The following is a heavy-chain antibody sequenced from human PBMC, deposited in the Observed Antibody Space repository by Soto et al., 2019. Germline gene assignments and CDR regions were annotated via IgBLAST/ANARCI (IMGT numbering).Heavy chain of an antibody. CDR1: GFTFSSYA. V-gene: IGHV3-64*01. CDR3: ARDRVPGRYFDWEGDAFDI. Sequence: GGSLRLSCAASGFTFSSYAMHWVRQAPGKGLEYVSAISSNGGSTYYANSVKGRFTISRDNSKNTLYLQMGSLGAEDMAVYYCARDRVPGRYFDWEGDAFDIWGQGTMVTVSS. CDR2: ISSNGGST. D-gene: IGHD3-9*01. J-gene: IGHJ3*02.